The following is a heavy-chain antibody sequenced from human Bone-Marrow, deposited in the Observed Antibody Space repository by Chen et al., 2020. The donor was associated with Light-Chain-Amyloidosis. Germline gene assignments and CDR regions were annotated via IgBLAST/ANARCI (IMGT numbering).Heavy chain of an antibody. CDR1: GGSISSYY. Sequence: QVQLQESGPGLVKPSETLSLTCTVSGGSISSYYWSWIRQPPGKGLEWIGYIYYSGSTNYNPSLKSRVTISVDTSKNQVSLKLSSVTAADTAVYYCARERYYGSGKGWFDPWGQGTLVTVSS. J-gene: IGHJ5*02. CDR2: IYYSGST. CDR3: ARERYYGSGKGWFDP. D-gene: IGHD3-10*01. V-gene: IGHV4-59*01.